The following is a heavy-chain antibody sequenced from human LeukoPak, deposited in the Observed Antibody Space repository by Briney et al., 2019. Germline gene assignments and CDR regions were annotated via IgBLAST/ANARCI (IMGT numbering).Heavy chain of an antibody. CDR1: GGSISSSTYR. Sequence: SETLSLTCAVSGGSISSSTYRWGWIRQPPGKGLEWIGSICYRGSTYYNPSLKSRVTISVDMSKNQFSLKLRSVTAADTAVYYCARHGSYYYGSGFDLWGQGTLVTVSS. J-gene: IGHJ5*02. D-gene: IGHD3-10*01. CDR2: ICYRGST. V-gene: IGHV4-39*01. CDR3: ARHGSYYYGSGFDL.